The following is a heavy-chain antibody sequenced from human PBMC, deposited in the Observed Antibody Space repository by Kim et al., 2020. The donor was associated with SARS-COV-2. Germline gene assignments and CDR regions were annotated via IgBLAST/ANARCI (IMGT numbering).Heavy chain of an antibody. Sequence: GGSLRLSCAASGFTFSSYAMHWVRQAPGKGLEWVAVISYDGSNKYYADSVKGRFTISRDNSKNTLYLQMNSLRAEDTAVYYCARDPFGGYSSGYYWGQGT. D-gene: IGHD3-22*01. V-gene: IGHV3-30*04. CDR3: ARDPFGGYSSGYY. J-gene: IGHJ4*02. CDR1: GFTFSSYA. CDR2: ISYDGSNK.